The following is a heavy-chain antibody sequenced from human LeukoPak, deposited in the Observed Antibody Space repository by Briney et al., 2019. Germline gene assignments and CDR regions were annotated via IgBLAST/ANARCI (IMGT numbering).Heavy chain of an antibody. V-gene: IGHV4-4*02. CDR3: AREGLGETYFEY. CDR2: MHHDGSA. J-gene: IGHJ4*02. D-gene: IGHD3-10*01. Sequence: SETLSLTCAVSGGSITTRNFWSWVRQPPGKGLEWIAEMHHDGSANYNPSLKSRVSMSVDKSKNHFSPRLTSVTAADTAVYYCAREGLGETYFEYWGRGILVTVSS. CDR1: GGSITTRNF.